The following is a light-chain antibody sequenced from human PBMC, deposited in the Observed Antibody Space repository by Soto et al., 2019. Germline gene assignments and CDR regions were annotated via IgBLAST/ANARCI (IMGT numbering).Light chain of an antibody. J-gene: IGKJ4*01. CDR2: GAS. CDR1: QSVSSN. CDR3: QQCNNGPC. V-gene: IGKV3-15*01. Sequence: IVMTQYPATLSVSPGARATLSCRASQSVSSNLAWYQQQPGQAPRLLSDGASTRATGIPARVRGSRSGKEFALTGSGRKSEDVGVYYCQQCNNGPCFGVGTKVEIK.